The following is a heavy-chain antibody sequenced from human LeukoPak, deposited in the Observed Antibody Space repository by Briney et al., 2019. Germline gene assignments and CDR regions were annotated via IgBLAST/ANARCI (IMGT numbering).Heavy chain of an antibody. CDR3: ARVRSSGGSCPYYYYYYYMDV. CDR1: GGSISSSSYY. CDR2: IHYSGST. Sequence: SETLSLTCTVYGGSISSSSYYWAWIRQPPGKGLEWIGSIHYSGSTYYNPSLQSRVTISIDTSKNQFSLKLRFVTAADTAVYYCARVRSSGGSCPYYYYYYYMDVWGKGTTVTVSS. D-gene: IGHD2-15*01. J-gene: IGHJ6*03. V-gene: IGHV4-39*07.